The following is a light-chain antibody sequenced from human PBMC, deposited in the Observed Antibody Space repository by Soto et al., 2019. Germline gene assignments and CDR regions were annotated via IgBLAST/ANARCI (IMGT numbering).Light chain of an antibody. CDR3: QKLNSAPYT. J-gene: IGKJ2*01. CDR1: QGIGSY. V-gene: IGKV1-27*01. Sequence: DIQMTQSPSSLSASVGDRVTITCRASQGIGSYLAWYQQKPGKVPKLLIYAASTLQSGVPSRFSGSGSGTDFTLTISSLQPEDVATYYCQKLNSAPYTFGQGTKVDIK. CDR2: AAS.